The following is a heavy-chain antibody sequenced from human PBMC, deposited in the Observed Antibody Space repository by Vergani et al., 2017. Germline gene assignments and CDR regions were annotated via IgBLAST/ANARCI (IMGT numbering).Heavy chain of an antibody. CDR2: IWYDGSNK. Sequence: QVQLVESGGGVVQPGRSLRLSCAASGFTFSSYGMHWVRQAPGKGLEWVAVIWYDGSNKYYADSVKGRFTISRDNSKNTLYLQMNSLRAEDTAVYYCARAECSSSWYYFDYWGQGTLVTVSS. V-gene: IGHV3-33*01. CDR3: ARAECSSSWYYFDY. J-gene: IGHJ4*02. CDR1: GFTFSSYG. D-gene: IGHD6-6*01.